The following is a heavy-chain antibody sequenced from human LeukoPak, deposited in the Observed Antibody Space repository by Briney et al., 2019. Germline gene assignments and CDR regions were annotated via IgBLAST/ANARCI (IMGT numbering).Heavy chain of an antibody. CDR3: ARYDSSNDAFDI. J-gene: IGHJ3*02. Sequence: IGYIYYSGSTNYNPSLKSRVTISVDTSKNQFSLKLSSVTAADTAVYYCARYDSSNDAFDIWGQGTMVTVSS. CDR2: IYYSGST. V-gene: IGHV4-59*01. D-gene: IGHD3-22*01.